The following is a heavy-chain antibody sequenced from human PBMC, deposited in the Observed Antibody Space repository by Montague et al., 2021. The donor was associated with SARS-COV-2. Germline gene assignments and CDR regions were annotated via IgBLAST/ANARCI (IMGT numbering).Heavy chain of an antibody. V-gene: IGHV6-1*01. CDR2: TYYRSKWYH. D-gene: IGHD2-15*01. CDR3: TRTTTRMLYPENAFDN. CDR1: GDSVSSNTAT. J-gene: IGHJ3*02. Sequence: CAISGDSVSSNTATWNWIRQSPSRGLEWLGRTYYRSKWYHDYAISLKSRITINPDTSKNQFSLQLSSVAPEDTAVFYCTRTTTRMLYPENAFDNWGQGRMVTVSS.